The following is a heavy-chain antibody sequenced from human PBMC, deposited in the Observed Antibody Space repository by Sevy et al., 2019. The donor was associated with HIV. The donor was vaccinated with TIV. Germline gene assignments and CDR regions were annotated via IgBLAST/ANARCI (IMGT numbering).Heavy chain of an antibody. V-gene: IGHV3-21*06. CDR1: GFTFSSYN. CDR3: ARGPPPFYGMDV. Sequence: GGSLRLSCAASGFTFSSYNMNWVRQAPGKGLEWDSSITSTSDYIYYADSLKGRCTISRDNAKTLLYLQMNSLRAEDTAVYYCARGPPPFYGMDVWGQGTTVTVSS. CDR2: ITSTSDYI. J-gene: IGHJ6*02.